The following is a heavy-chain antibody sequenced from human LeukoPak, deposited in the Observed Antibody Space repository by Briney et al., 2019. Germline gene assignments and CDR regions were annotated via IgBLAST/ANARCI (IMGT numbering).Heavy chain of an antibody. Sequence: GGSLRLSCAASGFTFSSYAMSWVRQAPGKGLEWVSAISGSGGSTYYADSVKGRFTISRDKSKNTLYLQMNSLRAEDTAVYYCAKDKRQGYGGSYYFDYWGQGTLVTVSS. J-gene: IGHJ4*02. CDR1: GFTFSSYA. V-gene: IGHV3-23*01. CDR3: AKDKRQGYGGSYYFDY. D-gene: IGHD4-23*01. CDR2: ISGSGGST.